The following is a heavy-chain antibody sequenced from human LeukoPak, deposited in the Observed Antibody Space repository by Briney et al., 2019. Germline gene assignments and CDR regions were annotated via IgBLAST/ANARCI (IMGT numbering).Heavy chain of an antibody. CDR3: ANAKSGY. V-gene: IGHV3-23*01. CDR2: ITDSGGTT. CDR1: GFTFSSYN. D-gene: IGHD6-25*01. J-gene: IGHJ4*02. Sequence: GGSLRLSCAASGFTFSSYNLSWARQAPGKGLEWVSGITDSGGTTYYADSVKGRFTISRDNSKNTLYLQMNSLRAEDTAVYYCANAKSGYWGQGTLVTVSS.